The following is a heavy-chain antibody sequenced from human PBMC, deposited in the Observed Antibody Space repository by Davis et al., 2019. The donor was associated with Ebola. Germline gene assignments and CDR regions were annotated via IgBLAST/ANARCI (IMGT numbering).Heavy chain of an antibody. V-gene: IGHV4-39*07. CDR3: ARAYVVVGYYYGMDV. Sequence: PGGSLRLSCTVSGGSISSSSYYWGWIRQPPGKGLEWIGSIYYSGSTYYNPSLKSRVTISVDTSKNQFSLKLSSVTAADTAVYYCARAYVVVGYYYGMDVWGQGTTVTVSS. J-gene: IGHJ6*02. CDR1: GGSISSSSYY. D-gene: IGHD2-15*01. CDR2: IYYSGST.